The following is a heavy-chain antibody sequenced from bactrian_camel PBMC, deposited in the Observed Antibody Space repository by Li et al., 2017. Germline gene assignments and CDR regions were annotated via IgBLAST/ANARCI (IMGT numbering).Heavy chain of an antibody. CDR3: ATVSFGTCTKVHGVNDFGA. V-gene: IGHV3S40*01. J-gene: IGHJ6*01. CDR1: GYSNC. CDR2: SYPGAGPERDT. D-gene: IGHD4*01. Sequence: DVQLVESGGGSVQTGGSLRLSCAVSGYSNCMAWFRQAPGKEREAVASSYPGAGPERDTFIADSVKGRFTISLDSAKTTVFLQMRSLKPEDTAMYYCATVSFGTCTKVHGVNDFGAWGQGTQVTVS.